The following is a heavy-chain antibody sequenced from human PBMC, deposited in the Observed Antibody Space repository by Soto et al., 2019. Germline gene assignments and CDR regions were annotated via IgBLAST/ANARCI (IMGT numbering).Heavy chain of an antibody. CDR2: LWYGGSNR. V-gene: IGHV3-33*01. J-gene: IGHJ6*03. D-gene: IGHD3-9*01. Sequence: QEQLVESGGGVVQPGGSLRLSCEVSGFTLSKFGMHWGRQARGKGLEWVAVLWYGGSNRYYAASVKGRFTVSGDSTKNAVSLQMNSLTAEDKAVYYCGRTDKVLFYSMYVWGKGATVTV. CDR3: GRTDKVLFYSMYV. CDR1: GFTLSKFG.